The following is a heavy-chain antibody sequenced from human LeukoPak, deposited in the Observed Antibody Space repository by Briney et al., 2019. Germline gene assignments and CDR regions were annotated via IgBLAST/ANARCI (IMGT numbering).Heavy chain of an antibody. CDR3: ARGIKLWFYFDS. J-gene: IGHJ4*02. CDR2: IIPLFNTA. V-gene: IGHV1-69*01. Sequence: ASVKVSCKASGCTFNSYAITWVRQAPGQGLEWMGGIIPLFNTAKHAPKLQGRVTITADESTTTAYMELSSLRSEDTAVYYCARGIKLWFYFDSWGQGTLVTVSS. D-gene: IGHD5-18*01. CDR1: GCTFNSYA.